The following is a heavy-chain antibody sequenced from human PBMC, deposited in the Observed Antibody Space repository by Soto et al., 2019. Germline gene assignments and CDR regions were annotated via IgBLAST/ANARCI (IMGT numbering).Heavy chain of an antibody. Sequence: PGGSLRLSCAASGFTFSSYGMHWVRQAPGKGLEWVAVIWYDGSNKYYADSVKGRFTISRDNSKNTLYLQMNSLRAEDTAVYYCARAYSGYDLPPGYWGQGTLVTVSS. V-gene: IGHV3-33*01. D-gene: IGHD5-12*01. CDR3: ARAYSGYDLPPGY. CDR1: GFTFSSYG. J-gene: IGHJ4*02. CDR2: IWYDGSNK.